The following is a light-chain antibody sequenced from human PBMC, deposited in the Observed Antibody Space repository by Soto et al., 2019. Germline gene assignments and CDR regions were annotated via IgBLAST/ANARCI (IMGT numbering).Light chain of an antibody. J-gene: IGKJ1*01. V-gene: IGKV1-5*01. CDR3: QQYDNYSWT. CDR1: QTISSW. CDR2: DAS. Sequence: DIHMTQSPSTLSASVGDRVTITCRASQTISSWLAWYQQKPGKAPKLLIYDASNLESGIPSRFSGSGSGTEFTLTISSLQPDYFATYYCQQYDNYSWTFGQGTKVDI.